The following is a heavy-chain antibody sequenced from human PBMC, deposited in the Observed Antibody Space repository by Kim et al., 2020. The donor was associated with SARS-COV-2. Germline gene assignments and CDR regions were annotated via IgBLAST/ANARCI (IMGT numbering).Heavy chain of an antibody. J-gene: IGHJ4*02. CDR3: ARDIDY. Sequence: YSGGSTYYADSVKGRFTISRDSSKNTLYLQMNSLRAEDTAVYYGARDIDYWGQGTLVTVSS. CDR2: YSGGST. V-gene: IGHV3-53*01.